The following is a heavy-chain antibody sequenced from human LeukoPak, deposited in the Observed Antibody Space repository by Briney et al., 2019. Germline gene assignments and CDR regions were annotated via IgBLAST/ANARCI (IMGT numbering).Heavy chain of an antibody. CDR2: INLSGGST. Sequence: ASVKVSCKASGYTFTSYYMHWVRQAPGQGLEWMGIINLSGGSTSYAQKFQGRVTMTRDTSTSTVYMELSSLRSEDTAVYYCARDRITLFKPRRYYGMDVWGQGTTVTVSS. V-gene: IGHV1-46*01. CDR3: ARDRITLFKPRRYYGMDV. D-gene: IGHD1-14*01. J-gene: IGHJ6*02. CDR1: GYTFTSYY.